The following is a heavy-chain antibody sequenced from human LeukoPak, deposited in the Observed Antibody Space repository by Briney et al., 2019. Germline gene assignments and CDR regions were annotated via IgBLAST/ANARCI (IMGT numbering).Heavy chain of an antibody. V-gene: IGHV3-23*01. CDR2: ISGSGGST. CDR3: ASLPDCSSTSCRSIDY. Sequence: GGSLRLSCVASGFTFSSYAMSWVRQAPGKGLEWVSAISGSGGSTYYADSVKGRFTISRDNSKNTLYLQMNSLRAEDTAVYYCASLPDCSSTSCRSIDYWGQGTLVTVSS. J-gene: IGHJ4*02. D-gene: IGHD2-2*01. CDR1: GFTFSSYA.